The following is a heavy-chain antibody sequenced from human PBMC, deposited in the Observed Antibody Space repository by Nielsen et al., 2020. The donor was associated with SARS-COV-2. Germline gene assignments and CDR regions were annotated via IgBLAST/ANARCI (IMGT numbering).Heavy chain of an antibody. Sequence: GESLKISCAASGFTFSDYYMSWIRQAPGKGLEWVSYISSSSSYTNYADSVKGRFTISRDNAKNSLYLQMNSLRAEDTAVYYCARARGFDTTYYYYGMDVWGQGTTVTVSS. CDR1: GFTFSDYY. V-gene: IGHV3-11*05. J-gene: IGHJ6*02. D-gene: IGHD3-9*01. CDR3: ARARGFDTTYYYYGMDV. CDR2: ISSSSSYT.